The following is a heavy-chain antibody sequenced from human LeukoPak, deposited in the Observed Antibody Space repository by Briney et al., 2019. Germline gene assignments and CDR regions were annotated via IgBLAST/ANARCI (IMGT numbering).Heavy chain of an antibody. D-gene: IGHD3-10*01. CDR1: GYTFTSYG. Sequence: ASVKVSCKASGYTFTSYGISWVRQAPGQGLEWMGWISAYNGDTNYAQKLQGRVTMTTDTSTSTAYMELRSLRSDDTAVYYCARVAPMVRGVTILPGTWFDPWGQGTLVTVSS. CDR3: ARVAPMVRGVTILPGTWFDP. V-gene: IGHV1-18*04. CDR2: ISAYNGDT. J-gene: IGHJ5*02.